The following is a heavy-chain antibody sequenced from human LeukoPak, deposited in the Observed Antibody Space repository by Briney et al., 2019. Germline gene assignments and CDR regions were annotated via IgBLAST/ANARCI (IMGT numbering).Heavy chain of an antibody. CDR2: IYTSGST. J-gene: IGHJ3*02. CDR1: GGSFSGYY. CDR3: ARDDDFWSGQVFDI. V-gene: IGHV4-4*07. D-gene: IGHD3-3*01. Sequence: SETLSLTCAVYGGSFSGYYWSWIRQPPGKGLEWIGRIYTSGSTNYNPSLKSRVTMSVDTSKNQFSLKLSSVTAADTAVYYCARDDDFWSGQVFDIWGQGTMVTVSS.